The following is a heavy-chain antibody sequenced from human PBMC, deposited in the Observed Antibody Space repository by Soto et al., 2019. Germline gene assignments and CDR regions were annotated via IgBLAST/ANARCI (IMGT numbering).Heavy chain of an antibody. CDR3: TTDLTDTAMDN. CDR2: IKSKTDGGTT. D-gene: IGHD5-18*01. CDR1: GFTFSNAW. J-gene: IGHJ4*02. Sequence: GGSLRRSCSASGFTFSNAWMSWVRQAPGKGLEWVGRIKSKTDGGTTDYAAPVKGRFTISRDDSKNTLYLQMNSLKTEDTAVYYCTTDLTDTAMDNWGQGTLVTVSS. V-gene: IGHV3-15*01.